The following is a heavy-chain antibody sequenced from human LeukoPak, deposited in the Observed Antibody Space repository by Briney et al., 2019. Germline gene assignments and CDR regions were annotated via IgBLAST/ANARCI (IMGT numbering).Heavy chain of an antibody. CDR3: TRGHWALDC. Sequence: SETLSLTXXXXXASTSDYYWSWVRQPPGKGLEWIGYIHHTGSFDYNPSLNSRATISLDTSKNQFSLKLTSVTAADTAVYYCTRGHWALDCWGQGPLVTVSS. CDR1: XASTSDYY. J-gene: IGHJ4*02. CDR2: IHHTGSF. V-gene: IGHV4-59*01. D-gene: IGHD3-16*01.